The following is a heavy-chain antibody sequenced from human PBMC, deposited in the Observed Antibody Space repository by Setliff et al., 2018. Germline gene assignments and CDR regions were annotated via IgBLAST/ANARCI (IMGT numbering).Heavy chain of an antibody. CDR3: ARVTGFSYMDV. V-gene: IGHV4-61*10. D-gene: IGHD3-3*01. CDR2: IFYSGDT. J-gene: IGHJ6*03. Sequence: SETLSLTCTVSGGSISSDSHYWGWIRQPAGKGLEWIGFIFYSGDTKSNPSLNSRVTLLIDTAKNQISLRLSSVTAADTAVYFCARVTGFSYMDVWGKGTTVTVSS. CDR1: GGSISSDSHY.